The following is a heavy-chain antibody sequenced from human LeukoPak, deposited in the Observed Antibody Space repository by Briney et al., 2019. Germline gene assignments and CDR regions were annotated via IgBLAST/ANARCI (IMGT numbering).Heavy chain of an antibody. Sequence: ASVKVSCKASGYTFTGYYMHWVRQAPGQGLEWMGIINPSGGSTSYAQKFQGRVTMTRDTSTSTVYMELSSLRSEDTAVYYCATQDCSSTSCYTNYYYYGMDVWGQGTTVTVSS. V-gene: IGHV1-46*01. CDR3: ATQDCSSTSCYTNYYYYGMDV. J-gene: IGHJ6*02. CDR2: INPSGGST. CDR1: GYTFTGYY. D-gene: IGHD2-2*02.